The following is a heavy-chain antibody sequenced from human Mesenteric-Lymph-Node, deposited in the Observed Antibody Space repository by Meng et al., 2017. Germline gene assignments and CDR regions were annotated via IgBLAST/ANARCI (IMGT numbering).Heavy chain of an antibody. CDR2: ISSSGSTI. V-gene: IGHV3-11*01. D-gene: IGHD2-2*01. CDR3: ARRTLLGVVPDVDPALDP. CDR1: GGPIRNGNYY. J-gene: IGHJ5*02. Sequence: LSLTCTVSGGPIRNGNYYWSWIRQAPGKGLEWLSYISSSGSTIDYAGSVKGRFTISRDNAKNTLYLQMSGLRAEDTAVYYCARRTLLGVVPDVDPALDPWGQGTLVTVSS.